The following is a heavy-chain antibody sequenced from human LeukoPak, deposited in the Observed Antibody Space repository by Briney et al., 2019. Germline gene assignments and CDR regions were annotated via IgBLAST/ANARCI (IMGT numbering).Heavy chain of an antibody. D-gene: IGHD3-10*01. CDR2: IYPADSDI. CDR3: ARESGDGDFFDY. CDR1: GYRFSTYW. J-gene: IGHJ4*02. V-gene: IGHV5-51*01. Sequence: GESLKISCKGSGYRFSTYWIAWARQMPGKGLEWMGLIYPADSDIRYCPSFQGQVTISVDKSISTAYLQWSSLKASDTAMYYCARESGDGDFFDYWGQGTLVTVSS.